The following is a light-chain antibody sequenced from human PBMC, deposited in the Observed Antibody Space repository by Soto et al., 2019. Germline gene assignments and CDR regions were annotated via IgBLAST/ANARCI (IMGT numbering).Light chain of an antibody. CDR1: SSDIGAYIY. CDR3: SSYAGSNNLV. Sequence: QSVLTQPPSASGSPGQSVTISCTGTSSDIGAYIYVSWYQQHPGKAPKLMISEVSSRPSGVPDRFSGSKSGNTASLTVSGLQADDEAHYYCSSYAGSNNLVFGTGTKLTVL. V-gene: IGLV2-8*01. J-gene: IGLJ1*01. CDR2: EVS.